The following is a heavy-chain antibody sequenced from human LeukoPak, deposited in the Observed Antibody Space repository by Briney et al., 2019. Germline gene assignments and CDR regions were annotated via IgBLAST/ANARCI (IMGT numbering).Heavy chain of an antibody. CDR3: ARKENILTGYYDH. D-gene: IGHD3-9*01. Sequence: GRSLRLSCAASGFTFSDYNMHWVRQAPGKGLDWVALMSPDGNKKYYADSVKGRFTISRDNSKNTVDLQLNSLRAEDTAVYYCARKENILTGYYDHWGQGTLVTVSS. J-gene: IGHJ5*02. CDR2: MSPDGNKK. CDR1: GFTFSDYN. V-gene: IGHV3-30-3*01.